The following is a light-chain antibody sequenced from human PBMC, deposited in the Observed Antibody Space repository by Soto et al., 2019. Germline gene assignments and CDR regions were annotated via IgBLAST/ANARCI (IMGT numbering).Light chain of an antibody. J-gene: IGKJ5*01. CDR2: ADS. CDR3: QQRYNWPIT. V-gene: IGKV3-11*02. CDR1: QSISGY. Sequence: EIGLTQSAATLSLSPGERATPSCGASQSISGYLGWYQQKPGQAPRLLIYADSNRATGIPARFSGGGSGRDFNLTISSLETEDFSVYYCQQRYNWPITFGQGTRLEIK.